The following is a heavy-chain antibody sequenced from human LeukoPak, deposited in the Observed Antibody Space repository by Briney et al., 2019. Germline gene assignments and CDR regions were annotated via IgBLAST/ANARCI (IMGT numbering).Heavy chain of an antibody. J-gene: IGHJ4*02. CDR1: GYSISSGYY. D-gene: IGHD6-13*01. CDR2: IYHSGST. V-gene: IGHV4-38-2*01. CDR3: ARWGAAGTDY. Sequence: PSETLSLTCAVSGYSISSGYYWGWIRQPPGKGLEWIGSIYHSGSTYYNPSLKSRVTISVDTSNNQFSLELSSVTAADTAVYYCARWGAAGTDYWGQGTLVTVSS.